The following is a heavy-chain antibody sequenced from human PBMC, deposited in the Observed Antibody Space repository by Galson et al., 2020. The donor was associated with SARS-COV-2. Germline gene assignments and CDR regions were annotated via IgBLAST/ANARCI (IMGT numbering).Heavy chain of an antibody. CDR3: ARFSCPASGSCAPDV. V-gene: IGHV3-7*01. D-gene: IGHD2-2*01. CDR2: IKQTGSEK. J-gene: IGHJ6*02. Sequence: QLGESLKISCAASGFTFGSFWMTWVRQAPGKGLEWVAAIKQTGSEKFYVDSVRGRFSISRDNAKESLSLQMNSLRAEDSAVYYCARFSCPASGSCAPDVWGQGTTVTVSS. CDR1: GFTFGSFW.